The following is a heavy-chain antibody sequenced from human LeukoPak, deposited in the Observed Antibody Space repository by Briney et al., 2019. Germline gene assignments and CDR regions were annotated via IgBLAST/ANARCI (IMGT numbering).Heavy chain of an antibody. D-gene: IGHD4-17*01. Sequence: ASVKVSCKASGYTFTAHGISWVRQAPGQGLEGMGWISVYTGSTKYAQKFQGRVTMTTDTSTSTAYMELRSLRSDDTAVYFCARDGGWQYVDYAWRFDPWGQGTLVTVSS. CDR2: ISVYTGST. CDR3: ARDGGWQYVDYAWRFDP. J-gene: IGHJ5*02. V-gene: IGHV1-18*01. CDR1: GYTFTAHG.